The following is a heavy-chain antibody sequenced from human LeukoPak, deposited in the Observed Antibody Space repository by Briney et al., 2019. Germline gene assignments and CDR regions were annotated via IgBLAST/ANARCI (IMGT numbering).Heavy chain of an antibody. D-gene: IGHD3/OR15-3a*01. Sequence: GGSLRLSCAASGFTFSTYSMNWVRQAPGKGLEWVSSISGSSTYIFYADSVKGRFTISRDNAKNSLYLQMNSLRVEDAAVYYCARVKGTERDYWGQGTLVTVSS. J-gene: IGHJ4*02. V-gene: IGHV3-21*01. CDR3: ARVKGTERDY. CDR2: ISGSSTYI. CDR1: GFTFSTYS.